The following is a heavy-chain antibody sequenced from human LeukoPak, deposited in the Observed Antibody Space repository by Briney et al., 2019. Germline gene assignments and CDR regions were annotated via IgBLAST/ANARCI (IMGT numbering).Heavy chain of an antibody. Sequence: ASVKVSCKASGYTFTGYYMHWVRQAPGQGLEWMGLINPNSGGTNYAQKFQGRVTMTRDTSISTAYMELSRLRSDDTAVYYCARETVPAIAAPRGLNYWGQGTLVTVSS. CDR3: ARETVPAIAAPRGLNY. V-gene: IGHV1-2*02. CDR2: INPNSGGT. J-gene: IGHJ4*02. D-gene: IGHD6-13*01. CDR1: GYTFTGYY.